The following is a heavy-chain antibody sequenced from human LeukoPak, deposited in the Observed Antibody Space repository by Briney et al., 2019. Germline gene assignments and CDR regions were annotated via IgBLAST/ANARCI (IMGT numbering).Heavy chain of an antibody. CDR2: TYYRSKWYN. Sequence: SQTLSLTCAISGDSVSSNSAAWNWITQSPSRGLEWLGRTYYRSKWYNDYAVSVKSRITINPDTSKNQFSLQLNSVTPEDTAVYYCAKSTMVRGVIIRNWFDPWGQGTLVTVSS. CDR1: GDSVSSNSAA. CDR3: AKSTMVRGVIIRNWFDP. D-gene: IGHD3-10*01. V-gene: IGHV6-1*01. J-gene: IGHJ5*02.